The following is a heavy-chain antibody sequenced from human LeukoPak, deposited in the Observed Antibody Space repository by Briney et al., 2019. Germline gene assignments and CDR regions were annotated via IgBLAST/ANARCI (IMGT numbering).Heavy chain of an antibody. D-gene: IGHD3-22*01. CDR3: AKGDYYDSTDLDH. Sequence: PGTSLRLSCAASGFTFSTYGMHWVRQAPGKGLEWVAVIWYDGSNKYYADSVEGRFTISRDNSRNTLYLQMNSLRAEDTAIYYCAKGDYYDSTDLDHWGQGTLVTVSS. J-gene: IGHJ4*02. CDR2: IWYDGSNK. V-gene: IGHV3-33*06. CDR1: GFTFSTYG.